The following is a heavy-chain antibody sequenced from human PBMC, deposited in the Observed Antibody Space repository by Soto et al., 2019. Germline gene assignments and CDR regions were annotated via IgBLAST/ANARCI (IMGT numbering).Heavy chain of an antibody. CDR3: ASLDHCSSTSCYPSGYGMDV. CDR2: IIPIFGTA. CDR1: GGTFSISA. V-gene: IGHV1-69*13. D-gene: IGHD2-2*01. Sequence: SVKVSCEASGGTFSISAISWVRQAPGQGLEWMGGIIPIFGTANYAQKFQGRVTITADESTSTAYMELSSLRSEDTAVYYCASLDHCSSTSCYPSGYGMDVWGQGTTVTVSS. J-gene: IGHJ6*02.